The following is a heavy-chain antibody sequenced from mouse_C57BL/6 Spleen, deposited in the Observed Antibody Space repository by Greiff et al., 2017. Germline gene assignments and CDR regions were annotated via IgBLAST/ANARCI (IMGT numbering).Heavy chain of an antibody. CDR1: GYTFPSYG. J-gene: IGHJ4*01. V-gene: IGHV1-81*01. CDR2: SYPSSGTT. D-gene: IGHD3-2*02. Sequence: VQLQESGAELARPGASVKLSCKASGYTFPSYGISWVKQRTGPGLEWIGESYPSSGTTYYTEKSKCKATLTADKSSSTAEMELRSLTSEASAVYFCARPAQATSDYWGQGTSVTVSS. CDR3: ARPAQATSDY.